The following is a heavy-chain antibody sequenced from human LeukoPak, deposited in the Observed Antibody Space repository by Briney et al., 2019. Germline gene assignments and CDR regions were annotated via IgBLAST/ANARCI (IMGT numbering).Heavy chain of an antibody. CDR1: GFTFSSFA. J-gene: IGHJ4*02. V-gene: IGHV3-23*01. CDR3: TKGTIWLPFDY. D-gene: IGHD5-18*01. Sequence: GGSLRLSCAASGFTFSSFAMSWVRQAPGKGLEWVSAISGSGGSTYYADSVKGRFTISRDNSKNTLYLQMNSLRAEDTAVYYCTKGTIWLPFDYWGQGTLVTVSS. CDR2: ISGSGGST.